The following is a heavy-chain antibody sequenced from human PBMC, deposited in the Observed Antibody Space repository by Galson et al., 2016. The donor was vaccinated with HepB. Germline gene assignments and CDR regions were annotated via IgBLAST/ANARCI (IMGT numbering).Heavy chain of an antibody. CDR3: AKDFWEREACSHFFDY. V-gene: IGHV3-23*01. D-gene: IGHD3-3*02. CDR1: AFTFSSYG. CDR2: ISGSGGTT. Sequence: SLRLSCAASAFTFSSYGMHWVRQAPGKGLEWVSSISGSGGTTLYADSVKGRFTVSRDNSRNTLWLQMNGLRAEDTAIYYCAKDFWEREACSHFFDYWGQGALVTVSS. J-gene: IGHJ4*02.